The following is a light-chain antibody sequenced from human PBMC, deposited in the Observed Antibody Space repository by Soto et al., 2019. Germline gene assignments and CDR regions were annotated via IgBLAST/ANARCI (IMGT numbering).Light chain of an antibody. V-gene: IGLV2-14*01. CDR3: GTWDSSLSAV. CDR2: DVS. Sequence: QSVLTQPASVSGSPGQSITISCTGTSSDVGGYNYVSWYQQHPGKAPKLMIYDVSNRPSGISNRFSGSKSGTSATLTITGLQTGDEVDYYCGTWDSSLSAVFGGGTKVTVL. J-gene: IGLJ2*01. CDR1: SSDVGGYNY.